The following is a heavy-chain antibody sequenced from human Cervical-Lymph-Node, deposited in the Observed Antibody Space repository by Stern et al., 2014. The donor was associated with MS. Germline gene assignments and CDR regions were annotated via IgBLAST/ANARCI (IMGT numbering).Heavy chain of an antibody. CDR3: ARDFEFQLQCD. Sequence: QVQLQESGPGLVKPSGTLSLTCAVSGGSISSDNWWSWVRQPPGKGLEWIGEVYHSGSANYNPSLKSRVTMSVDKSKNKFSLRLTSVTAADTAVYYCARDFEFQLQCDWGQGALVTVSS. D-gene: IGHD2-2*01. J-gene: IGHJ4*02. CDR1: GGSISSDNW. CDR2: VYHSGSA. V-gene: IGHV4-4*02.